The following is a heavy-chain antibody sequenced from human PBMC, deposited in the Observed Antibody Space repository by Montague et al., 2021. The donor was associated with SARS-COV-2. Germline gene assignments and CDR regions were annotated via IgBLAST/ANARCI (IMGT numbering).Heavy chain of an antibody. CDR2: ISSSGSPI. D-gene: IGHD3-22*01. Sequence: SLRLSCAASGFTFSNYEMNWVRQAPGRGLEWLSDISSSGSPIYYADSVKGRFTISRDNAKNSLYLQMNSLRAEDTALYYCARASYYYDGGGFPLLDYWGRGTVVSVSS. CDR3: ARASYYYDGGGFPLLDY. V-gene: IGHV3-48*03. CDR1: GFTFSNYE. J-gene: IGHJ4*02.